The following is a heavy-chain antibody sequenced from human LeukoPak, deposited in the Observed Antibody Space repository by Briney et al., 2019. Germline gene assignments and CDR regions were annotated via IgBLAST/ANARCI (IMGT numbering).Heavy chain of an antibody. CDR3: ARETDTSGSLHFDY. Sequence: PGGSLRLSCAASGFTFNIYWMMWVRQAPGKGLVWVSRINIDGSSTAYADSVKGRFTISRGNAKNTLHLQMNSLRAEDTAVYYCARETDTSGSLHFDYWGQGTLVTVSS. CDR1: GFTFNIYW. CDR2: INIDGSST. V-gene: IGHV3-74*01. D-gene: IGHD3-10*01. J-gene: IGHJ4*02.